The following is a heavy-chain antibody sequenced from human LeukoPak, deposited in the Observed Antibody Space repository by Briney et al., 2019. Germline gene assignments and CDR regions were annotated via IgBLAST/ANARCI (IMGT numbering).Heavy chain of an antibody. CDR2: RYFSGST. Sequence: PSETLSLTCTVSGGSISTDGYDWSWIRLPAGKGLEWIGRRYFSGSTSYNPSLKSRVTISADTSKNQFSLKLSSVTAADTAVYYCARHSPSYSRIDYWGQGTLVTVSS. CDR3: ARHSPSYSRIDY. V-gene: IGHV4-61*02. D-gene: IGHD4-11*01. CDR1: GGSISTDGYD. J-gene: IGHJ4*02.